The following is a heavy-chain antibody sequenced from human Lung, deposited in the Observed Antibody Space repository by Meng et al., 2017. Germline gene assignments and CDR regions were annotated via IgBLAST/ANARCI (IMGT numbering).Heavy chain of an antibody. J-gene: IGHJ4*02. CDR2: ITGDGSST. D-gene: IGHD4-17*01. Sequence: RRGESGGGLVQPGGSLRSPWAALGFTFSTPGMHWVRQAPGKGLEWVSRITGDGSSTIYADSVQGRFTMSRDNAKNTLSLQMNSLRAEDTAVYYCARGGVTTDDWGQGTLVTVSS. CDR3: ARGGVTTDD. CDR1: GFTFSTPG. V-gene: IGHV3-74*01.